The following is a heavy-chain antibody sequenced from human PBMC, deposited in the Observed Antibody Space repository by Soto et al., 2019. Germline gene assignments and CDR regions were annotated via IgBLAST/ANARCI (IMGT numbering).Heavy chain of an antibody. Sequence: SVKVSCKASGGTFSSYAISCVRQAPGQGLEWMGGIIPIFGTANYAQKFQGRVTITADESTSTAYMELSSLRSEDTAVYYCANSYDYYYYYGMDVWGQGTQVTVSS. J-gene: IGHJ6*02. CDR2: IIPIFGTA. CDR1: GGTFSSYA. V-gene: IGHV1-69*13. D-gene: IGHD5-18*01. CDR3: ANSYDYYYYYGMDV.